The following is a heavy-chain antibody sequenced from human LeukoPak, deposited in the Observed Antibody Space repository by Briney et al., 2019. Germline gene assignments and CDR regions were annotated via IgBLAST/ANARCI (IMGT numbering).Heavy chain of an antibody. D-gene: IGHD5-12*01. CDR1: GFTFSSYE. CDR3: ARERGYSGYDYYFDY. CDR2: ISSSGSTI. V-gene: IGHV3-48*03. J-gene: IGHJ4*02. Sequence: GGSLRLSCAASGFTFSSYEMNWVRQAPGKGLEWVSYISSSGSTIYYADSVKGRFTISRDNAKNSLYLLMNSLRAEDTAVYYCARERGYSGYDYYFDYWGQGTLVTVSS.